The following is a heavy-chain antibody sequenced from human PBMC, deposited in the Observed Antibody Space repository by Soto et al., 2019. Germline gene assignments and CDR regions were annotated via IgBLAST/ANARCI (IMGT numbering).Heavy chain of an antibody. CDR2: IYLCDGNT. Sequence: ASVKVSCKTSGYTFTSYALHWVRQAPGERLEWMGWIYLCDGNTETKYSQKFQGRVTISRDTSATTVYMELTSLRPEDTAVYYCARDPKANWAPFDYWGQATLVTASS. CDR1: GYTFTSYA. CDR3: ARDPKANWAPFDY. V-gene: IGHV1-3*01. D-gene: IGHD2-8*01. J-gene: IGHJ4*02.